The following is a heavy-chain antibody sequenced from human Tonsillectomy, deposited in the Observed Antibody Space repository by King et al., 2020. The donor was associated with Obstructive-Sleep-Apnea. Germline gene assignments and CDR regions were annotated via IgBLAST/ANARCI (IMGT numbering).Heavy chain of an antibody. D-gene: IGHD4-11*01. CDR3: ARDFSDYSNYFDY. V-gene: IGHV3-48*04. CDR1: GFTFSSYS. CDR2: ISSSSSTI. Sequence: VQLVESGGGLVQPGGSLRLSCAASGFTFSSYSMNWVRQAPGKGLEWVSYISSSSSTIYYEDSVKGRFTISRDNAKNSLYLQMNSLRAEDTAVYYCARDFSDYSNYFDYWGQGTLVTVSS. J-gene: IGHJ4*02.